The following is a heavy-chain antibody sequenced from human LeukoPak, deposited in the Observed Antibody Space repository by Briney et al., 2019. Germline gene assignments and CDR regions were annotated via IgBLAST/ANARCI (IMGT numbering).Heavy chain of an antibody. CDR2: ISYDGSNK. J-gene: IGHJ4*02. V-gene: IGHV3-30*04. D-gene: IGHD6-19*01. CDR3: ARGPYQRIAVAGPFDY. Sequence: PGRSLRLSCAASGFTFSSYAMHWVRQAPGKGLEWVAVISYDGSNKYYADSVKGRFTISRDNSKNTLYLQMNSLRAEDTAVYYCARGPYQRIAVAGPFDYWGQGTLVTVSS. CDR1: GFTFSSYA.